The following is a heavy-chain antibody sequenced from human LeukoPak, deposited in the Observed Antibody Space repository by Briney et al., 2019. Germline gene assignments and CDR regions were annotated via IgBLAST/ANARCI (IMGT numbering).Heavy chain of an antibody. Sequence: SETLSLTCAVYGGSFSGYYWSWIRQPPGKGLEWIGEINHSGSTNYNPPLKSRVTISVDTSKNQFSLKLSSVTAADTAVYYCARTTSGSYPDYWGQGTLVTVSS. J-gene: IGHJ4*02. CDR1: GGSFSGYY. CDR3: ARTTSGSYPDY. D-gene: IGHD3-10*01. V-gene: IGHV4-34*01. CDR2: INHSGST.